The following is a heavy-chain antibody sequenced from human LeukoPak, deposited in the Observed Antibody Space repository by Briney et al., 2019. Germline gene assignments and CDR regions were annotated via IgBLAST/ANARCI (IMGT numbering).Heavy chain of an antibody. V-gene: IGHV3-11*04. CDR3: ARGSVITFFSSDY. Sequence: GGSLRLSCAATGFTFSDYYMSWIRQAPGKGLEWGSYIISSGSTIYYAESVKGRFTISRDNAKNSLYLQMNSLRAEDTAVYYCARGSVITFFSSDYWGQGTLVTVSS. D-gene: IGHD3-16*01. J-gene: IGHJ4*02. CDR1: GFTFSDYY. CDR2: IISSGSTI.